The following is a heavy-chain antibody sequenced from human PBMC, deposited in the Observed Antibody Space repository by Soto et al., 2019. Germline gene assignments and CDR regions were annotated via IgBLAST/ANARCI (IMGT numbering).Heavy chain of an antibody. J-gene: IGHJ4*02. Sequence: ASVKVSCKASGYTFTGYYMHWVRQAPGQGLEWMGWINPNSGGTNYAQKFQGWVTMTRDTSIGTAYMELSRLRSDDTAVYYCARDSDTAMAEFDYWGQGTLVTVSS. CDR1: GYTFTGYY. CDR3: ARDSDTAMAEFDY. CDR2: INPNSGGT. D-gene: IGHD5-18*01. V-gene: IGHV1-2*04.